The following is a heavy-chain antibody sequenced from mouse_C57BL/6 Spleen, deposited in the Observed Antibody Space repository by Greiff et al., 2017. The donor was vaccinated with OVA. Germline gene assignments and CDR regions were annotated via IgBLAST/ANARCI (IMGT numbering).Heavy chain of an antibody. CDR1: GYTFTSYW. CDR2: IDPNSGGT. D-gene: IGHD2-4*01. J-gene: IGHJ2*01. V-gene: IGHV1-72*01. Sequence: QVHVKQSGAELVKPGASVKLSCKASGYTFTSYWMHWVKQRPGRGLEWIGRIDPNSGGTKYNEKFKSKATLTVDKPSSTAYMQLSSLTSEDSAVYYCAREGGLRAFLDYWGKGTTLTVSS. CDR3: AREGGLRAFLDY.